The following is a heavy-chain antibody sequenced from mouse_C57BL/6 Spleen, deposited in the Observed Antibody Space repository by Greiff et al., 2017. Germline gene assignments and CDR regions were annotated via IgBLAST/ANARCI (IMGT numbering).Heavy chain of an antibody. CDR1: GYTFTDYN. CDR3: ARGHYYGSSPFAY. CDR2: INPNNGGT. Sequence: EVQLQQSGPELVKPGASVKIPCKASGYTFTDYNMDWVKQSHGKSLEWIGDINPNNGGTIYNQKFKGKATLTVDKSSSTAYMELRSLTSEDTAVYYGARGHYYGSSPFAYWGQGTLVTVSA. J-gene: IGHJ3*01. D-gene: IGHD1-1*01. V-gene: IGHV1-18*01.